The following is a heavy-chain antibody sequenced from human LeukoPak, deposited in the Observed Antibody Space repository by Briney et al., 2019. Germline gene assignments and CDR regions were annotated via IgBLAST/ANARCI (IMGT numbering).Heavy chain of an antibody. J-gene: IGHJ4*02. CDR1: GGSSSGYY. D-gene: IGHD5-18*01. V-gene: IGHV4-34*01. CDR3: ARGSWIQLLDY. Sequence: PSETLSLTCAVYGGSSSGYYWSWIRQPPGKGLEWIGEINHSGSTNYNPSLKSRVTISVDTSKNQFSLKLSSVTAADTAVYYCARGSWIQLLDYWGQGTLVTVSS. CDR2: INHSGST.